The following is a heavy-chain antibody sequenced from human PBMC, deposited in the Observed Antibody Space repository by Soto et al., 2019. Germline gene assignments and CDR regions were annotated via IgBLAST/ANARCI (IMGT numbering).Heavy chain of an antibody. V-gene: IGHV3-30*18. CDR3: AKALGELLPETDDY. CDR2: ISYDGSDK. Sequence: QVQLVESGGGVVQPGRSLRLSCAASGFTFSSYAMHWVRQAPGKGLEWVAVISYDGSDKYYADSVKGRFTISRDNSKNTLNLQMNSLRAEDTAVYYWAKALGELLPETDDYWGQGTLITVSS. D-gene: IGHD3-16*01. J-gene: IGHJ4*02. CDR1: GFTFSSYA.